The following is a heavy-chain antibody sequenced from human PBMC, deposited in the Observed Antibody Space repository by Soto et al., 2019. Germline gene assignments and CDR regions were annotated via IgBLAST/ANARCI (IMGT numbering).Heavy chain of an antibody. CDR1: GGYITSSGYS. V-gene: IGHV4-30-2*01. CDR2: IYHTGSA. Sequence: SETMSLTCTVSGGYITSSGYSWSWIRKPPGKGLEWIGYIYHTGSAYYTPSLESRVTISVDRSKNQFSLKLSSVTAADTAVYYCARAGYSSGWYLDYWGQGTLVTVSS. D-gene: IGHD6-19*01. CDR3: ARAGYSSGWYLDY. J-gene: IGHJ4*02.